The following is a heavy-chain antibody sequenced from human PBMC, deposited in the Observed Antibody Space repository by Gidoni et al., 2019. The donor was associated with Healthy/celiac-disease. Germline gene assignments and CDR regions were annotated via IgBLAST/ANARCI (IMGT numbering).Heavy chain of an antibody. D-gene: IGHD6-19*01. Sequence: EVQLVESGGGLVKPGGSLRLSCAASGFTFSSYSMNWVRQAPGKGLEWVSSISSSSSYIYYADSVKGRFTISRDNAKNSLYLQMNSLRAEDTAVYYCARDTLPGYSSGLGAFDIWGQGTMVTVSS. J-gene: IGHJ3*02. CDR3: ARDTLPGYSSGLGAFDI. CDR1: GFTFSSYS. CDR2: ISSSSSYI. V-gene: IGHV3-21*01.